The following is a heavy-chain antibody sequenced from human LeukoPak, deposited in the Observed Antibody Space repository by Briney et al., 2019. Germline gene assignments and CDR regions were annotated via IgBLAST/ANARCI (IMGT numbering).Heavy chain of an antibody. CDR1: GYSISSGYY. V-gene: IGHV4-38-2*02. J-gene: IGHJ4*02. Sequence: SETLSLTCTVSGYSISSGYYWGWIRQPPGKGLEWIGSIYHSGSTYYNPSLKSRVTISVDTSKNQFSLKLSSVTAADTAVYYCARTSIRTIGDSSWAYWGQGTLVTVSS. D-gene: IGHD6-13*01. CDR3: ARTSIRTIGDSSWAY. CDR2: IYHSGST.